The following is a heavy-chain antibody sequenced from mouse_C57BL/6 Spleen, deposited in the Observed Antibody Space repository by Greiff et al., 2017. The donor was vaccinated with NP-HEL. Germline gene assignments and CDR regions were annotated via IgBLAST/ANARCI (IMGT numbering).Heavy chain of an antibody. J-gene: IGHJ1*03. CDR3: ARGTGTYFDV. D-gene: IGHD4-1*01. V-gene: IGHV1-69*01. CDR2: IDPSDSYT. CDR1: GYTFTSYW. Sequence: QVQLKQPGAELVMPGASVKLSCKASGYTFTSYWMHWVKQRPGQGLEWIGEIDPSDSYTNYNQKFKGKSTLTVDKSSSTAYMQLSSLTSEDSAVYYCARGTGTYFDVWGTGTTVTVSS.